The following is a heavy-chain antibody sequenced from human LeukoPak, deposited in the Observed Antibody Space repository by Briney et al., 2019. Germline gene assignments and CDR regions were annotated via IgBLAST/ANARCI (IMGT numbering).Heavy chain of an antibody. CDR1: GFTFSAYT. V-gene: IGHV3-23*01. J-gene: IGHJ4*02. D-gene: IGHD2-21*02. CDR2: IEGSGSRT. CDR3: AKDLGYCGGDCYSGDY. Sequence: GGSLRLSCAASGFTFSAYTMSWVRQAPGKGLEWVSAIEGSGSRTSYADSVKGRFTISRDNSKNTLYLQMNSLRAEDTAVYYCAKDLGYCGGDCYSGDYWGQGTLVTVSS.